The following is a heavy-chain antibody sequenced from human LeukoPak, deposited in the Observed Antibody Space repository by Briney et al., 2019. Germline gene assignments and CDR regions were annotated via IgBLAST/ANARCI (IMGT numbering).Heavy chain of an antibody. Sequence: ASVKVSCKASGYTFTSYDINWVRQATGQGLEWMGWMNPNSGNTGYAQKFQGRVTMTRNTSISTAYMELSSLGSEDTAVYYCERGGLTYYYDSSGYYYVVEDYWGQGTLVTVSS. D-gene: IGHD3-22*01. CDR1: GYTFTSYD. CDR2: MNPNSGNT. V-gene: IGHV1-8*01. CDR3: ERGGLTYYYDSSGYYYVVEDY. J-gene: IGHJ4*02.